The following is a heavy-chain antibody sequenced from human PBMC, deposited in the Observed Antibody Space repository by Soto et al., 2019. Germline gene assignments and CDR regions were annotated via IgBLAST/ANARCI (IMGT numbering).Heavy chain of an antibody. J-gene: IGHJ6*02. CDR1: GGSFSGYY. D-gene: IGHD5-12*01. V-gene: IGHV4-34*01. CDR2: INHSGST. CDR3: ARAWRRVTQPYYYYYGMDV. Sequence: QVQLQQWGAGLLKPSETLSLTCAVYGGSFSGYYWSWIRQPPGKGLEWIGEINHSGSTNYNPSLKSRVTISVDTSKNQFSLKLSSVTAADTAVYYCARAWRRVTQPYYYYYGMDVWGQGNTVTVSS.